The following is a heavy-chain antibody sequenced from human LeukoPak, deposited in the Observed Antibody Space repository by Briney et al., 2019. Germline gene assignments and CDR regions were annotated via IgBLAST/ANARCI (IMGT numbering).Heavy chain of an antibody. CDR3: ARDPGSGWEYYFDY. Sequence: EASVKVSCKASGYTFTSYAMHWVRQAPGQRLEWMGWINAGNGNTKYSQKFQGRVTITRDTSASIAYMELSSLRSEDTAVYYCARDPGSGWEYYFDYWGQGTLVTVSS. CDR1: GYTFTSYA. J-gene: IGHJ4*02. CDR2: INAGNGNT. D-gene: IGHD6-19*01. V-gene: IGHV1-3*01.